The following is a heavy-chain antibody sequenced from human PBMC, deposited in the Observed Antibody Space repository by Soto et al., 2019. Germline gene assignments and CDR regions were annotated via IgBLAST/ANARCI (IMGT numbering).Heavy chain of an antibody. CDR1: GFTFSSYA. J-gene: IGHJ6*03. D-gene: IGHD2-2*01. Sequence: PGGSLRLSCAASGFTFSSYAMSWVRQAPGKGLEWVSAISGSGGSTYYADSVKGRFTISRDNSKNTLYLQMNSLRAEDTAVYYCAKRPLYCSSTSCSKYYYYYMDVWGKGTTVTVSS. V-gene: IGHV3-23*01. CDR3: AKRPLYCSSTSCSKYYYYYMDV. CDR2: ISGSGGST.